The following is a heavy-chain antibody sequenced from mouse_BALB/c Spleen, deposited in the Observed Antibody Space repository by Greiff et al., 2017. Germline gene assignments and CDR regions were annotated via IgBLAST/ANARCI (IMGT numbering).Heavy chain of an antibody. Sequence: DVQLVESGGGLVQPKGSLKLSCAASGFTFNTYAMNWVRQAPGKGLEWVARIRSKSNNYATYYADSVKYRFTISRDDSQSMLYLQMNNLKTEDTAMYYCVRSRRGYYYAMDYWGQGTSVTVSS. V-gene: IGHV10-1*02. CDR1: GFTFNTYA. CDR3: VRSRRGYYYAMDY. J-gene: IGHJ4*01. CDR2: IRSKSNNYAT.